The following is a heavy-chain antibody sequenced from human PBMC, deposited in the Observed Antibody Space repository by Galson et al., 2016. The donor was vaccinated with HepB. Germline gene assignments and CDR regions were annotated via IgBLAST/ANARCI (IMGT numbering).Heavy chain of an antibody. CDR1: GGSISSHS. D-gene: IGHD6-19*01. J-gene: IGHJ6*02. Sequence: SEPLSLTCTVSGGSISSHSWSWIRQPPGKGLEWIGSIYHSGKTYYNPPLRSRVTMSVDTSRNQFSLKLTSVSAADTAVYYCAREGVVAGRRYYYYGMDVWGQGTTVTVSS. CDR3: AREGVVAGRRYYYYGMDV. CDR2: IYHSGKT. V-gene: IGHV4-59*11.